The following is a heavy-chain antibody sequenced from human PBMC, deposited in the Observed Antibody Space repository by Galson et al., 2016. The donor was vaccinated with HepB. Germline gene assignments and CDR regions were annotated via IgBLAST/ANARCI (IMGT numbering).Heavy chain of an antibody. J-gene: IGHJ6*02. V-gene: IGHV3-30*03. D-gene: IGHD3-9*01. CDR3: ARRGTNYDVLTDTHYYYYGFDV. Sequence: SLRLSCAASGFSFSNYALHWVRQAPGKGLEWVAVVSSDGNTHFYGDAVKGRFSISRDNAKNTLYLQMQSLRAEDTAIYYCARRGTNYDVLTDTHYYYYGFDVWGQGTTVTVSS. CDR2: VSSDGNTH. CDR1: GFSFSNYA.